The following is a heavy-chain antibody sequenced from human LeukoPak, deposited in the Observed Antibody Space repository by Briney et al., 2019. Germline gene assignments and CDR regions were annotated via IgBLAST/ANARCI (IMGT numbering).Heavy chain of an antibody. V-gene: IGHV4-39*01. J-gene: IGHJ3*01. CDR2: IYYSGST. CDR1: GGSITSYY. D-gene: IGHD2-2*01. CDR3: ARSYCNSTSCYAVGAFDF. Sequence: SETLSLTCTVSGGSITSYYWGWIRQPPGKGLEWIGSIYYSGSTYYNPSLKSRVTISVDTSKNQFSLNLSSVTAADTAVYYCARSYCNSTSCYAVGAFDFWGQGTMVTVS.